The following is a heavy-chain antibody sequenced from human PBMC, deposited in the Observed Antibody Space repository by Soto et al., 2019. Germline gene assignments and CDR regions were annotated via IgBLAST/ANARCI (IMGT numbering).Heavy chain of an antibody. CDR2: IYYSGST. CDR3: ARDTPSYLDYGSGSYYNGMDV. Sequence: SETLSLTCTVSGGSISSGGYYWSWIRQHPGKGLEWIGYIYYSGSTYYNPSLKSRVTISVDTSKNQFSLKLSSVTAADTAVYYCARDTPSYLDYGSGSYYNGMDVWGQGTTVTVSS. CDR1: GGSISSGGYY. V-gene: IGHV4-31*03. J-gene: IGHJ6*02. D-gene: IGHD3-10*01.